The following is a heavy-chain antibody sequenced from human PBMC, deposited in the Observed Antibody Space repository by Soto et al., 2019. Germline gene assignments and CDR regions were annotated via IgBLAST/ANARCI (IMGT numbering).Heavy chain of an antibody. D-gene: IGHD3-22*01. J-gene: IGHJ4*02. CDR3: ARNELLDYYDSSGYYFDY. CDR2: IIPIFGTA. V-gene: IGHV1-69*06. Sequence: SVKVSCKASGGTFSSYAISWVRQAPGQGLEWMGGIIPIFGTANYAQKFQGRVTITADKSTSTAYMELSSLRSEDTAVYYCARNELLDYYDSSGYYFDYWGQGTLVTVSS. CDR1: GGTFSSYA.